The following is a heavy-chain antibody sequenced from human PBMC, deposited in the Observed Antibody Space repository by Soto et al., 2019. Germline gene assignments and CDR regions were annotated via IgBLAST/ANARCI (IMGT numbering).Heavy chain of an antibody. J-gene: IGHJ4*02. CDR2: VYYSGST. CDR3: ASESEYCSSTGCYWPMDY. Sequence: QLQLQESGPGLVKPSETLSLTCTVSGGSISSSNYYWGWIRQPPGKGLEFIGSVYYSGSTYYNPSLKSRVTISVGTSKNQFSLNLTSVTAAATAVYYCASESEYCSSTGCYWPMDYWGQGTLVTVSS. CDR1: GGSISSSNYY. D-gene: IGHD2-2*01. V-gene: IGHV4-39*01.